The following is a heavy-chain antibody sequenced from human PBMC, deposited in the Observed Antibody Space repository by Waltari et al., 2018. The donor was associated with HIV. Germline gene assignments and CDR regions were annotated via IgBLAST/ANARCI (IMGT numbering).Heavy chain of an antibody. D-gene: IGHD3-22*01. CDR3: ARVSHSHYYDTSGHPGFDY. CDR1: GGSISNSNW. J-gene: IGHJ4*02. CDR2: VYHGGST. Sequence: QVQLQVSGPGLVKPSGTLSLTCAVSGGSISNSNWWSGVRQPPGKGLAWIGEVYHGGSTNDNPSPTSRVPRSVDKSKNQFSLKLSSVTAADSALYPCARVSHSHYYDTSGHPGFDYWGQGALVTVSS. V-gene: IGHV4-4*02.